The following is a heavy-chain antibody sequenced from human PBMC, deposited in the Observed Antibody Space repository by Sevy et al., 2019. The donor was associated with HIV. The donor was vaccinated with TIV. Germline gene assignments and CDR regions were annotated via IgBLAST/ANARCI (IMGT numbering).Heavy chain of an antibody. D-gene: IGHD3-3*01. V-gene: IGHV4-4*07. CDR1: GGSINNYW. J-gene: IGHJ6*02. CDR3: ARDDQDSWSGYYKVQYQYSMDV. CDR2: IYSSGTA. Sequence: SETLSLTCTVSGGSINNYWWGWIRQPAGKGLEWIGRIYSSGTADYNPSLKSRVTMSVDTARNQFSLKMSSVTAADTAVYFCARDDQDSWSGYYKVQYQYSMDVWGQGTTVTVSS.